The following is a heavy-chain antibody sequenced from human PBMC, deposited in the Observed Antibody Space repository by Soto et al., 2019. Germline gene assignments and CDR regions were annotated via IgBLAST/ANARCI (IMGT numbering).Heavy chain of an antibody. D-gene: IGHD3-22*01. J-gene: IGHJ5*02. CDR3: ARGYDYESSGEYDSWFDP. V-gene: IGHV1-69*12. CDR2: IIPIFGTE. CDR1: GGTFSSYA. Sequence: QVQLVQSGAEVKKPGSSVKVSCKASGGTFSSYAISWERQVPGQGLEWMGGIIPIFGTENYAQKFQGRVTITADESTSTAYMELCSLRSGDTAVYYCARGYDYESSGEYDSWFDPCSQGTMLTVSS.